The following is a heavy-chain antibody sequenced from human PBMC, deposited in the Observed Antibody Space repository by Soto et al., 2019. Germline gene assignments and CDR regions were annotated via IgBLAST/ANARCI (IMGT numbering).Heavy chain of an antibody. J-gene: IGHJ4*02. D-gene: IGHD6-13*01. Sequence: QVQLVQSGAEVKKPGASVKVSCKASGYTFTSYGISWVRQAPGQGLEWMGWISAYNGNTNYAQKLQGRVTMTTDTXXXTXXXXXXXLXPXXXXXXYXARXWXAAGPFDYWGQGTLVTVSS. CDR3: ARXWXAAGPFDY. CDR1: GYTFTSYG. CDR2: ISAYNGNT. V-gene: IGHV1-18*01.